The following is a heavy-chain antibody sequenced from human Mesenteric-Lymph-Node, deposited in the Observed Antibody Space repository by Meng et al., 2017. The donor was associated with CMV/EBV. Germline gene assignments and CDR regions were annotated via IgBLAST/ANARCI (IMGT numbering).Heavy chain of an antibody. CDR3: ARGSSYDILTGYFDY. V-gene: IGHV4-34*01. J-gene: IGHJ4*02. Sequence: VQLHQWGAGVLKPSETLSVTCVVYGGSFSGYYWNWIRQSPEKGLEWIGEINHSGSTTYNPSFTSRIIISVDTSTNQISLNMSSVTAADTAVYYCARGSSYDILTGYFDYWGQGALVTVSS. CDR1: GGSFSGYY. D-gene: IGHD3-9*01. CDR2: INHSGST.